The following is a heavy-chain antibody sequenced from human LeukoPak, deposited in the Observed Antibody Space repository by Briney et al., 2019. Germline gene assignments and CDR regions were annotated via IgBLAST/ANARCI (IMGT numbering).Heavy chain of an antibody. CDR2: VNRDGTEK. V-gene: IGHV3-7*04. J-gene: IGHJ4*02. D-gene: IGHD2-21*01. Sequence: PGGSLRLSCAASGFNFGDSRMTWVRQAPGKGLQWVANVNRDGTEKHFLDSVEGRFTISRDNAKKSLYLQMSSLRPEDTALYFCVKGDWYFESWGQGTLVTVSS. CDR3: VKGDWYFES. CDR1: GFNFGDSR.